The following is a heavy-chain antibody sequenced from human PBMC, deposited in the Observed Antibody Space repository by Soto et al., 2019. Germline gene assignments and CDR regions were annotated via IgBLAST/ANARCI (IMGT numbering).Heavy chain of an antibody. J-gene: IGHJ5*02. CDR1: GGSVSSGSYY. CDR2: IYYSGST. CDR3: ARFAGLGYCSGGSCYSSPVNWFDP. Sequence: SETLSLTCTVSGGSVSSGSYYWSWIRQPPGKGLEWIGYIYYSGSTNYNPSLKSRVTISVDTSKNQFSLKLSSVTAADTAVYYCARFAGLGYCSGGSCYSSPVNWFDPWGQGTLVTVSS. V-gene: IGHV4-61*01. D-gene: IGHD2-15*01.